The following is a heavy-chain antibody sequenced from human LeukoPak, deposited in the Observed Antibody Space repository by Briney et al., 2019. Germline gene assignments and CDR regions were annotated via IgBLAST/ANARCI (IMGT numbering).Heavy chain of an antibody. Sequence: SGGSLRLSCAASGFTFSNAWMSWVRQAPGKGLEWGGRIKSKTDGGTTDYAAPVKGRFTISRDDSKNTLYLQMNSLKTEATAVYYSTGIRCLEWFLDYWGQGTLVTVSS. CDR3: TGIRCLEWFLDY. V-gene: IGHV3-15*01. CDR2: IKSKTDGGTT. CDR1: GFTFSNAW. D-gene: IGHD3-3*01. J-gene: IGHJ4*02.